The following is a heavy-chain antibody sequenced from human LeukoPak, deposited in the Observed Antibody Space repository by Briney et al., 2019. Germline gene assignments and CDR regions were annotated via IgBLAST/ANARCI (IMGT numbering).Heavy chain of an antibody. D-gene: IGHD2-2*02. CDR2: ISISGGTT. J-gene: IGHJ4*02. Sequence: GGSLRLSCVVSGFTFSTSAMTWVRQAPGKGLEWVSGISISGGTTYYADSVEGRFTIFRDNSKNTLYLQMNSLRAEDTAVYYCAKEEIPNDYWGRGTLVTVSS. CDR1: GFTFSTSA. CDR3: AKEEIPNDY. V-gene: IGHV3-23*01.